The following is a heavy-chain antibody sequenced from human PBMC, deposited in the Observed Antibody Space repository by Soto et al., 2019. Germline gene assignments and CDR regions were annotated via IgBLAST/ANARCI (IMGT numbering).Heavy chain of an antibody. D-gene: IGHD5-12*01. J-gene: IGHJ6*03. CDR2: ISSSSSYI. V-gene: IGHV3-21*01. CDR3: AREWRGYSGYDVIYYYYMDV. Sequence: PGGSLRLSCAASGFTFSSYSMNWVHQAPGKGLEWVSSISSSSSYIYYADSVKGRFTISRDNAKNSLYLQMNSPRAEDTAVYYCAREWRGYSGYDVIYYYYMDVWGKGTTVTVSS. CDR1: GFTFSSYS.